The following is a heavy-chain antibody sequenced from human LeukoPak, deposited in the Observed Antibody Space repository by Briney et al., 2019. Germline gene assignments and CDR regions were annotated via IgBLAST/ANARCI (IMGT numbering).Heavy chain of an antibody. CDR1: GFTLSSYA. CDR3: AKRRGLELLYYYYMDV. CDR2: ISGSGSST. Sequence: GGSLRLSCAASGFTLSSYAMSWVRQAPGKGLAGVSAISGSGSSTYYADSVKGRFTISRDNSKTTLYLQMNSLRAEDTAVYYCAKRRGLELLYYYYMDVWGKGTTVTVS. J-gene: IGHJ6*03. D-gene: IGHD1-7*01. V-gene: IGHV3-23*01.